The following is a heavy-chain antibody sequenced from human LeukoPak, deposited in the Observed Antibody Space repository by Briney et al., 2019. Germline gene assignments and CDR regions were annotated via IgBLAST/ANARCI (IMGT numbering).Heavy chain of an antibody. Sequence: ASVKVSCKVSGYTLTELSMHWVRQAPGKGLEWMGGFDPEDGETIYAQKFQGRVTMTEDTSTDTAYMELSSLRSEDTAVYYCAIHLPYYDYVWGSPTRGSDAFDIWGQGPMVTVSS. D-gene: IGHD3-16*01. CDR3: AIHLPYYDYVWGSPTRGSDAFDI. V-gene: IGHV1-24*01. CDR2: FDPEDGET. J-gene: IGHJ3*02. CDR1: GYTLTELS.